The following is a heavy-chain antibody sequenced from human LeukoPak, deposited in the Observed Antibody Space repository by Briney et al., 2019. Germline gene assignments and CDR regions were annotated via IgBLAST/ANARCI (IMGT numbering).Heavy chain of an antibody. Sequence: ASVKVSCKASGSTFTSYYLHWVRQAPGQGLEGMGIINPSGDSTTYAQRFQDRITMTRDTSTSTVYMELSSLRSEDTAVYYCVSIGRHLDPFDYWGQGTLVTVSS. J-gene: IGHJ4*02. CDR2: INPSGDST. CDR3: VSIGRHLDPFDY. CDR1: GSTFTSYY. D-gene: IGHD2-21*01. V-gene: IGHV1-46*01.